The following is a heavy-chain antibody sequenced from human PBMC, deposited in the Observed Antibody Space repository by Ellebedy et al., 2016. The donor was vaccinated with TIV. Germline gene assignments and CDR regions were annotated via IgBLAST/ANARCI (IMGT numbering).Heavy chain of an antibody. CDR2: TYFGDFET. Sequence: PGGSLRLSCKGSGYIAWVRQMAGKGLEWMGITYFGDFETRYSPSFQGQVTISADKSISTAFLQWSSLKASDTAMYYCAKEHWSKLNIWGQGTRVTVTS. D-gene: IGHD1/OR15-1a*01. V-gene: IGHV5-51*01. CDR3: AKEHWSKLNI. CDR1: GY. J-gene: IGHJ3*02.